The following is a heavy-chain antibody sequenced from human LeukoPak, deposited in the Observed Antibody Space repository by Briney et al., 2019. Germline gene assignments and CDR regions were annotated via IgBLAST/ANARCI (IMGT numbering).Heavy chain of an antibody. CDR1: GFTFRNYG. J-gene: IGHJ4*02. D-gene: IGHD2-2*01. V-gene: IGHV3-33*06. CDR2: IWYDGNKK. Sequence: PGRSLRLSCAASGFTFRNYGMHWVRQAPGKGLEWVAVIWYDGNKKFYADSVKGRFTISRDNSKNTLYLQMNSLRAEDTAVYYCAKAHPVYCSSTSCSYFDYWGQGTLVTVSS. CDR3: AKAHPVYCSSTSCSYFDY.